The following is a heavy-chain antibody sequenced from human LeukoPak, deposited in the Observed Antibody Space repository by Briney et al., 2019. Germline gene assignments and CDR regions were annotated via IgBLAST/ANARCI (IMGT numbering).Heavy chain of an antibody. CDR3: TRSPPGWYYDNSGQYYFDT. V-gene: IGHV4-59*08. CDR2: ISFTGNT. Sequence: SETLSLTCTVSGGSISGYYWSWIRQSPGKRLEWIAYISFTGNTNYNPSLKSRVTISLDTSKTHFSLTLSSLTAADTAVYYCTRSPPGWYYDNSGQYYFDTWGQGALVTVSS. J-gene: IGHJ4*02. D-gene: IGHD3-22*01. CDR1: GGSISGYY.